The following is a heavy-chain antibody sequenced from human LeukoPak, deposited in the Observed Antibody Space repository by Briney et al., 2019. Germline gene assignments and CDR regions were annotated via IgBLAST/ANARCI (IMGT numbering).Heavy chain of an antibody. CDR3: AKADKWLVPAS. J-gene: IGHJ5*02. V-gene: IGHV4-34*01. Sequence: KPSETLSLTCAVYGGSFSGYYWSWIRQPPGKGLEWIGEINHSGSTNYNPSLKSRVTISVDTSKNQFSLKLSSVTAADTAVYYCAKADKWLVPASWGQGTQVTVSS. CDR1: GGSFSGYY. CDR2: INHSGST. D-gene: IGHD6-19*01.